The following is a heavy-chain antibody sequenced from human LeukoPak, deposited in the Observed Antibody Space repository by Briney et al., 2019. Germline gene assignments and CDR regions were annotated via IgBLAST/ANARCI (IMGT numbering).Heavy chain of an antibody. CDR2: IYYSGST. CDR3: ARVGEAARWCSFDY. Sequence: SETLSLTCTVSGGSISSYYWSWIRQPPGKGLEWIGYIYYSGSTNYNPSLKSRVTISVDTSKNQFSLKLSSVTAADTAVYYCARVGEAARWCSFDYWGQGTLVTVSS. D-gene: IGHD6-6*01. CDR1: GGSISSYY. J-gene: IGHJ4*02. V-gene: IGHV4-59*01.